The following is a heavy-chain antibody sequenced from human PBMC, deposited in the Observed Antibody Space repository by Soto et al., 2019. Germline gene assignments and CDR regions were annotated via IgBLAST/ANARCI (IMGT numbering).Heavy chain of an antibody. CDR2: IYYSGST. J-gene: IGHJ6*02. D-gene: IGHD6-19*01. Sequence: QVQLQESGPGLVKPSETLSLTCTVSGGSISSYYWSWIRQPPGKGLEWIGYIYYSGSTNYNPSLKSRVTISVDTSKNQFSLKLSSVTAADTAVYYCARDSPSDRIAVAGTRNYYYGMDVWGQGTTVTVSS. CDR3: ARDSPSDRIAVAGTRNYYYGMDV. V-gene: IGHV4-59*01. CDR1: GGSISSYY.